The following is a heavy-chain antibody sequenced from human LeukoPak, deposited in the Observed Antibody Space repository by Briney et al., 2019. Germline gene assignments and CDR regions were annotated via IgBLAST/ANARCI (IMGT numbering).Heavy chain of an antibody. CDR1: GFTFSSYA. CDR3: ARVPTGYYDFWSLDY. J-gene: IGHJ4*02. CDR2: ISYDGSNK. V-gene: IGHV3-30-3*01. D-gene: IGHD3-3*01. Sequence: GRSLRLSCAASGFTFSSYAMHWVRQAPGKGLEWVAVISYDGSNKYYADSAKGRFTISRDNSKNTLYLQMNSLRAEDTAVYYCARVPTGYYDFWSLDYWGQGTLVTVSS.